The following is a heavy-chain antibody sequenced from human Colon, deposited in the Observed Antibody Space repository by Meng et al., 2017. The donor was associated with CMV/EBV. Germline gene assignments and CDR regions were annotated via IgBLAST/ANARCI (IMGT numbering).Heavy chain of an antibody. CDR3: ARDLWPIVRGGNLRGWFDL. D-gene: IGHD3-10*01. V-gene: IGHV1-2*02. Sequence: GESLKISCMASGYNFTGYYMYWVRQAPGQGLEWMGCINPDSGGTNYIQKFQGRVTMTRDTSVSTLYMELSSLTSDDTAVYYCARDLWPIVRGGNLRGWFDLWGQGTLVTVSS. CDR2: INPDSGGT. J-gene: IGHJ5*02. CDR1: GYNFTGYY.